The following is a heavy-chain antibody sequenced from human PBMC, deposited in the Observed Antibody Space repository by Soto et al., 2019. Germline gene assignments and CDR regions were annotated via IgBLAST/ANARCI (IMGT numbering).Heavy chain of an antibody. J-gene: IGHJ4*01. CDR3: ARDRLTVDEAMVTLGY. CDR2: IIPIFGTA. V-gene: IGHV1-69*01. Sequence: QVQLVQSGAEVKKPGASVKVSCKASGGTFSSYAISWVRQAPGQGREWMGGIIPIFGTANYAQKFQGRVTITADESTRTAYPELSSLRTADTAVYYCARDRLTVDEAMVTLGYCGHGNLVTVSS. D-gene: IGHD5-18*01. CDR1: GGTFSSYA.